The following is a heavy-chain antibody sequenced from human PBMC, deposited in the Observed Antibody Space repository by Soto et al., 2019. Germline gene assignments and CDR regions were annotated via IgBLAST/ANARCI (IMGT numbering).Heavy chain of an antibody. V-gene: IGHV3-30-3*01. D-gene: IGHD2-21*02. J-gene: IGHJ6*02. CDR2: ISYDGSNK. CDR1: GFTFSSYA. CDR3: ARDGGGGDCGGDCYSVTTYYYYYGMDV. Sequence: LRLSCAASGFTFSSYAMHWVRQAPGKGLEWVAVISYDGSNKYYADSVKGRFTISRDNSKNTLYLQMNSLRAEDTAVYYCARDGGGGDCGGDCYSVTTYYYYYGMDVSGQGTTVTVFS.